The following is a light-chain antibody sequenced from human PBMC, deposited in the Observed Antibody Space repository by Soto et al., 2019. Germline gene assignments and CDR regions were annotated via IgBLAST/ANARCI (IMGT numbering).Light chain of an antibody. CDR1: QSVSSN. V-gene: IGKV3-15*01. J-gene: IGKJ1*01. Sequence: EIVMTQSPATLSVSPGERATLSCRASQSVSSNLAWYQQKPGQAPRLLIYGASTRATGIPARFSGSGSGTECTLTISSLQSEDFAVYYCQQYNNWWTFGQGPKVEIK. CDR3: QQYNNWWT. CDR2: GAS.